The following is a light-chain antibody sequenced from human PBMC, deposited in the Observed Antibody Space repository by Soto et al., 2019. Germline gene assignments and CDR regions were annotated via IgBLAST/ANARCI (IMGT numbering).Light chain of an antibody. J-gene: IGKJ1*01. CDR3: QQYNNYPWT. V-gene: IGKV1-5*03. CDR1: QNLNNW. Sequence: DIQMTQSPSTLSATVGDRVTITCRASQNLNNWLAWFQQKPGKAPTLLIYKASGLESGVPSRFSGSGSGTEFTLTLSSLQLDDFSTYYCQQYNNYPWTFGQGTKVEMK. CDR2: KAS.